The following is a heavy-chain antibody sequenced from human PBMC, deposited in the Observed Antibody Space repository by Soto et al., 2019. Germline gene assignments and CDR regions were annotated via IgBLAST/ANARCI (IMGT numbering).Heavy chain of an antibody. D-gene: IGHD6-13*01. J-gene: IGHJ4*02. Sequence: QVQLVESGGGVVQPGRSLRLSCAASGFTFSSYGMHWVRQAPGKGLEWVAVIWYDGSNKYYADSVKGRFTISRDNSKNTLYLQMNSLRAEDTAVYYCARGDSSSWMGDFGYWGQGTLVTVSS. CDR3: ARGDSSSWMGDFGY. CDR1: GFTFSSYG. CDR2: IWYDGSNK. V-gene: IGHV3-33*01.